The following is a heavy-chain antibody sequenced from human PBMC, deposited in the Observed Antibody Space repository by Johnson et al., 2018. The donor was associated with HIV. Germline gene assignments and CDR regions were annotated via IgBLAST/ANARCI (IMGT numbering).Heavy chain of an antibody. V-gene: IGHV3-66*02. CDR1: GFTFSSNY. CDR2: IYSGGST. D-gene: IGHD5-24*01. CDR3: ARGDRDGYNLRDDAFDM. Sequence: VLLVESGGGVVQPGRSLRLSCAASGFTFSSNYMSWVRQAPGKGLEWVSVIYSGGSTYYADSVKGRFTISRDNATNSLYLQMNSLRAEDTAVYYCARGDRDGYNLRDDAFDMWGQGTMVTVSS. J-gene: IGHJ3*02.